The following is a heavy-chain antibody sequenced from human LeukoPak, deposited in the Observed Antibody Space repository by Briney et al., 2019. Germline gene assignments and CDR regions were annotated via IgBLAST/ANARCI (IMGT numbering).Heavy chain of an antibody. J-gene: IGHJ5*02. D-gene: IGHD6-19*01. CDR1: GDSTSSESYY. Sequence: SETLSLTCTVSGDSTSSESYYWTWIRQPAGEGLEWLGHIYARGSTNYNPSLESRVNISVDKSKNQFSLKLTSVTAADTAVYYCARGHIAVAGMDWFDPWGQGTLVTVSS. CDR3: ARGHIAVAGMDWFDP. CDR2: IYARGST. V-gene: IGHV4-61*09.